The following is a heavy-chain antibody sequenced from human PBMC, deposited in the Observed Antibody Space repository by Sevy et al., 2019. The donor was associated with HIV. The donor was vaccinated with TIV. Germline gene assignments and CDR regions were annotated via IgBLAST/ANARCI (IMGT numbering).Heavy chain of an antibody. D-gene: IGHD3-22*01. J-gene: IGHJ4*02. CDR3: TRGGADYYDSSDLNDY. V-gene: IGHV3-49*03. CDR2: IRSKAYGGTT. Sequence: GGSLRLSCTASGFTFGDYAMSWFRQAPGKGLEWVGFIRSKAYGGTTEDAASVKGRFTISRDDSKSIAYLQMNSLKTEDTAVYYCTRGGADYYDSSDLNDYWGQGTLVTVSS. CDR1: GFTFGDYA.